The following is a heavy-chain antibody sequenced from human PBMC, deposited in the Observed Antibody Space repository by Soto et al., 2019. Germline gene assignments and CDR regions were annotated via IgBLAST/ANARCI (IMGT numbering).Heavy chain of an antibody. J-gene: IGHJ4*02. Sequence: SETLSLTCAVSGGSISSGGYSWSWIRQPPGKGLEWIGYIYHSGSTYYNPSLKSRVTISVDRSKNQFSLNLKSVTAADTAVYYCARERGGYGLFDSWGQGTLVTVSS. CDR2: IYHSGST. D-gene: IGHD5-18*01. CDR1: GGSISSGGYS. V-gene: IGHV4-30-2*01. CDR3: ARERGGYGLFDS.